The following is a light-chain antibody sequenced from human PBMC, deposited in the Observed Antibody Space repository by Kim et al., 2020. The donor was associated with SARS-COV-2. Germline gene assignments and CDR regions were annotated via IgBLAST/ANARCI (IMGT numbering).Light chain of an antibody. V-gene: IGKV1-5*03. Sequence: SVGDRVTITCRASQSISSWLAWYQQKPGKAPKLLIYATSDLENGVPTRFSGSGSGTEFTLTINSLQPDDFATYYCQQYAGYGTSTFGQGTKVDIK. CDR3: QQYAGYGTST. CDR2: ATS. J-gene: IGKJ1*01. CDR1: QSISSW.